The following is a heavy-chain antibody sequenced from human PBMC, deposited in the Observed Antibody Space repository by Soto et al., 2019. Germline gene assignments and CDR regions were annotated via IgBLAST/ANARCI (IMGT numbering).Heavy chain of an antibody. V-gene: IGHV4-34*01. D-gene: IGHD6-6*01. CDR2: INHSGST. CDR1: GGSFSGYY. J-gene: IGHJ5*02. Sequence: SETLSLTCAVYGGSFSGYYWSLVRPPPGKGLEWIGEINHSGSTNYNPSLKSRVTISVDTSKNQFSLKLSSVTAADTAVYYCARGGRIAARRIINWFDPWGQGTLVTVSS. CDR3: ARGGRIAARRIINWFDP.